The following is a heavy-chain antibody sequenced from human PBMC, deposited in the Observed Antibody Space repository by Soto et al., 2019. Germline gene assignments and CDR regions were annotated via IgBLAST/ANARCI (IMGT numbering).Heavy chain of an antibody. V-gene: IGHV1-45*02. CDR2: IIPINGKT. CDR1: GYTFTYRY. J-gene: IGHJ4*02. CDR3: ARVGPAHYYDSSGYYSPLDY. Sequence: SVKVSCKASGYTFTYRYLHWVRQAPGQAHEWMGWIIPINGKTNYAQKFKGRVTITAGESMSTVYMELSSLRSEDTAVYYCARVGPAHYYDSSGYYSPLDYWGQGTLVTVSS. D-gene: IGHD3-22*01.